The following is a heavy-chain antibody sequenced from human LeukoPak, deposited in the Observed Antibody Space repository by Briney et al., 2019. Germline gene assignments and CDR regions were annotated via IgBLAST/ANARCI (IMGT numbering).Heavy chain of an antibody. D-gene: IGHD2-8*01. Sequence: PSETLSLTCTVSGGSISSGGYYWSWIRQHPGTGLEWIGYIYYSGSTYYNPSLKSRVTISVDTSKNQFSLKLSSVTAADTAVYYCAREGCTNGVCWSNWFDPWGQGTLVTVSS. V-gene: IGHV4-31*03. CDR2: IYYSGST. CDR3: AREGCTNGVCWSNWFDP. J-gene: IGHJ5*02. CDR1: GGSISSGGYY.